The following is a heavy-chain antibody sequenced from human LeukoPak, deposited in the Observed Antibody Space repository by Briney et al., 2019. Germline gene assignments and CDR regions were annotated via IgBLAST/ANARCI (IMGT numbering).Heavy chain of an antibody. CDR1: GFTFDDYA. D-gene: IGHD3-22*01. V-gene: IGHV3-9*01. CDR3: AKDMEYDSSSPLDY. Sequence: GRSLRLPCAASGFTFDDYAMHWVRQAPGKGLEWVSGISWNSGSIGYADSVKGRFTISRDNAKNSLYLQMNSLRAEDTALYYCAKDMEYDSSSPLDYWGQGTLVTVSS. CDR2: ISWNSGSI. J-gene: IGHJ4*02.